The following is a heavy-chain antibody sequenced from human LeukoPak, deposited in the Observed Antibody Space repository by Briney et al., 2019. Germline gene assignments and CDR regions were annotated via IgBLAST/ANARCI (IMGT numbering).Heavy chain of an antibody. CDR2: LNAANGNS. CDR1: GYTLTSFA. D-gene: IGHD6-19*01. V-gene: IGHV1-3*01. CDR3: ARDGKHIAVPGVRYPMDV. J-gene: IGHJ6*02. Sequence: ASVKVSCKASGYTLTSFAMHWVRQAPGQRLEWMGRLNAANGNSQYSQKFQDRVTITSDSSANIAYMEFSSLRSEDTAVYYCARDGKHIAVPGVRYPMDVWGQGTMVIVS.